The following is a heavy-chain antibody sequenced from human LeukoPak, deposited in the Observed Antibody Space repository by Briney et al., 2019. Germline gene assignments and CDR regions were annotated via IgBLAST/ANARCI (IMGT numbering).Heavy chain of an antibody. Sequence: GGSLRLSCAASGFTFSSYAMSWVRQAPGKGLEWVSVFYASGGTFYTDSVKGRFTISRDTSTNSLYLQMSSLRTEDTAVYYCAKVPHSWGLFDSWGQGTLVTVSS. CDR3: AKVPHSWGLFDS. CDR2: FYASGGT. J-gene: IGHJ4*02. V-gene: IGHV3-66*01. D-gene: IGHD3-16*01. CDR1: GFTFSSYA.